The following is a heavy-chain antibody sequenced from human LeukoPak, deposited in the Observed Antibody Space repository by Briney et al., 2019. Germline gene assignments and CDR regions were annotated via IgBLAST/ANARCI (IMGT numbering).Heavy chain of an antibody. CDR1: GFTFSSYA. CDR3: AKHYDYVWGSYRYTGSWDY. Sequence: GGSLRLSCAASGFTFSSYAMSWVRQAPGKGLDWVSSINGGGGSTYYADSVKGRFTISRDNSKNTLYLQMNSLRAEDTAVYYCAKHYDYVWGSYRYTGSWDYWGQGTLVTVSS. D-gene: IGHD3-16*02. J-gene: IGHJ4*02. V-gene: IGHV3-23*01. CDR2: INGGGGST.